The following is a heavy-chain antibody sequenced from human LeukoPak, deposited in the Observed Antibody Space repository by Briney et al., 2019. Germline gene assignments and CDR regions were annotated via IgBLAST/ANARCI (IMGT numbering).Heavy chain of an antibody. CDR3: AREDGYCSGGNCYSYFDS. V-gene: IGHV3-7*01. J-gene: IGHJ4*02. Sequence: GRSLRLSCAASGFTFSNYAMHWVRQAPGKGLEWVAYIKKTGSETYYVDSVKGRFTITRDNTRNSLFLQMYSLRAEDTAVYFCAREDGYCSGGNCYSYFDSWSQGTLVTVSS. CDR2: IKKTGSET. CDR1: GFTFSNYA. D-gene: IGHD2-15*01.